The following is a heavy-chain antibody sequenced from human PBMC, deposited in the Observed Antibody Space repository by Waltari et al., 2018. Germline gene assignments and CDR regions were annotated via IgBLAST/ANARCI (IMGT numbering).Heavy chain of an antibody. D-gene: IGHD1-26*01. CDR2: IYTSGST. CDR3: ASWKIVGATGAFDI. Sequence: LVKPSETLSLTCTVSGGSISSYYWSWIRQPAGKGLEWIGRIYTSGSTNYNPSLKSRVTMSVDTSKNQFSLKLSSVTAADTAVYYCASWKIVGATGAFDIWGQGTMVTVSS. J-gene: IGHJ3*02. V-gene: IGHV4-4*07. CDR1: GGSISSYY.